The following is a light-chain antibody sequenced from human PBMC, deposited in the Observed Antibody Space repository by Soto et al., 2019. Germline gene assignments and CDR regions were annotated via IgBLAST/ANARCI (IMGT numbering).Light chain of an antibody. CDR3: QQYNNWPRT. V-gene: IGKV3-15*01. J-gene: IGKJ1*01. CDR2: YAS. CDR1: QSVSSN. Sequence: ETVMTQSPATLTTSPGERATVSCRASQSVSSNLAWYQQKPGQVPRLLIYYASTRATGIPARFSGSGSGTEFTLTISSLESEDFAVYYCQQYNNWPRTFGQGTKV.